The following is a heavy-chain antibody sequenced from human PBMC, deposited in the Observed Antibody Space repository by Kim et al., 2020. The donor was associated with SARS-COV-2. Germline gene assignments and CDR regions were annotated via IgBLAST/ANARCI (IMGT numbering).Heavy chain of an antibody. D-gene: IGHD3-22*01. CDR3: ARARITMIVVVQELDY. CDR2: IYYSGST. Sequence: SETLSLTCTVSGGSISSGDYYWSWIRQHPGKGLEWIGYIYYSGSTYYNPSLKSRVTISVDTSKNQVSLKLSSVTAADTAVYYCARARITMIVVVQELDYWGQGTLVTVSS. CDR1: GGSISSGDYY. V-gene: IGHV4-30-4*01. J-gene: IGHJ4*02.